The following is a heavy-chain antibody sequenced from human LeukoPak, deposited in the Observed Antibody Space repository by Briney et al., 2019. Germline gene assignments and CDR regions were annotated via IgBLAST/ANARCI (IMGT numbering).Heavy chain of an antibody. CDR3: AREKRYCTSTSCHRDAFDI. V-gene: IGHV4-59*01. CDR1: GGSISSYY. J-gene: IGHJ3*02. D-gene: IGHD2-2*01. CDR2: IYYSGST. Sequence: SGTLSLTCTVSGGSISSYYWSWIRQPPGKGLEWIGYIYYSGSTNYNPSLKSRVTISVDTSKNQFSLKLSSVTAADTAVYYCAREKRYCTSTSCHRDAFDIWGQGTMDTVSS.